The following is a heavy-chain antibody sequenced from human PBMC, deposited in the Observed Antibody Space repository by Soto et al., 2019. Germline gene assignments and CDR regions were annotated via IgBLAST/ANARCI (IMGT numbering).Heavy chain of an antibody. J-gene: IGHJ4*02. CDR1: GFTFSRYG. CDR2: ISYDGSNK. Sequence: PGGSLRLSCAASGFTFSRYGMHWVRQAPGKGLEWVAVISYDGSNKYYADSVKGRFTISRDNSKNTLYLQMNSLRAEDTAVYYCAKREDYWGQGTLVTVSS. CDR3: AKREDY. V-gene: IGHV3-30*18.